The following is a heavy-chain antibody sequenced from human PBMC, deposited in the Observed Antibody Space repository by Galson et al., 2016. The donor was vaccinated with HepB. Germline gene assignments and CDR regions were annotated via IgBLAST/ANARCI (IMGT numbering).Heavy chain of an antibody. J-gene: IGHJ4*02. CDR1: GFSLNTSGMR. CDR3: ARTGTYCGGDCYYYFDY. D-gene: IGHD2-21*02. Sequence: PALVKPPQTLTLTCTFSGFSLNTSGMRVNWIRQPPGKALEWLARIDWDDYKFYNTSLRTRLTISKDTSKNQVVLTMINMDPVDTATYYCARTGTYCGGDCYYYFDYWGQGTLVTVSS. CDR2: IDWDDYK. V-gene: IGHV2-70*04.